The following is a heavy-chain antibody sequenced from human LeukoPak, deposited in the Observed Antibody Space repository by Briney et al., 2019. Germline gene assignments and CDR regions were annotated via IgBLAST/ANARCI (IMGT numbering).Heavy chain of an antibody. D-gene: IGHD4-17*01. CDR3: AKDPSVTTVTSWFDP. J-gene: IGHJ5*02. CDR1: GFTFSSYS. CDR2: ISGSGGST. V-gene: IGHV3-23*01. Sequence: GGSLRLSCAASGFTFSSYSMNWVRQAPGKGLEWVSAISGSGGSTYYADSVKGRFTISRDNSKNTLYLQMNSLRAEDTAVYYCAKDPSVTTVTSWFDPWGQGTLVTVSS.